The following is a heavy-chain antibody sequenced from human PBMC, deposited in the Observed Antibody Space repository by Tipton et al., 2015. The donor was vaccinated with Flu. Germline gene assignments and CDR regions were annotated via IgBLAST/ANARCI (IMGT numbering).Heavy chain of an antibody. V-gene: IGHV4-34*01. CDR1: GGSFSGYY. CDR3: AKDLGVLDAFDI. CDR2: INHSGST. J-gene: IGHJ3*02. Sequence: TLSLTCAVYGGSFSGYYWSWIRQPPGKGLEWIGEINHSGSTNYNPSLKSRVTISVDTSKNQFSLKLSSVTAADTAVYYCAKDLGVLDAFDIWGQGTMVTVSS.